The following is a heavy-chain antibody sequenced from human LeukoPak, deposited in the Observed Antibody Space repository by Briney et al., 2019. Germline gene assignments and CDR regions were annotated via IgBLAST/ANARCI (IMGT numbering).Heavy chain of an antibody. D-gene: IGHD6-6*01. V-gene: IGHV3-30*02. Sequence: GGSLRLSCEASGFTFNNFGMHWVRQAPGKGLEWVAFIGYDESKKYYAESVKGRFTISRDDSKNTLYLQMSALKTEDTAVYYCARAPRDIAAGYYFDYWGQGTLVTVSS. CDR2: IGYDESKK. CDR3: ARAPRDIAAGYYFDY. CDR1: GFTFNNFG. J-gene: IGHJ4*02.